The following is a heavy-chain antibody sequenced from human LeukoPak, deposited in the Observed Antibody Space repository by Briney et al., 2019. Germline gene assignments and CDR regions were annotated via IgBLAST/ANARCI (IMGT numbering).Heavy chain of an antibody. V-gene: IGHV3-30*04. CDR2: ISMDGSQQ. CDR1: GFTFSSYA. Sequence: GGSLRLSCAASGFTFSSYAMSWVRQAPGKGLEAPGTGLEWVAVISMDGSQQYYADSVKGRFTISRDNSKNTLYLQMNSLRSEDTSVYYCAREVYSYALDALDLWGQGTMVTVSS. D-gene: IGHD2-2*01. CDR3: AREVYSYALDALDL. J-gene: IGHJ3*01.